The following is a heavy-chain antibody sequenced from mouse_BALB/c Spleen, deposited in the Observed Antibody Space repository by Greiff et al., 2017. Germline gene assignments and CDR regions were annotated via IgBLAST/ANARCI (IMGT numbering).Heavy chain of an antibody. J-gene: IGHJ4*01. CDR3: ARSYDYSYYYAMDY. CDR1: GYTFTNYW. Sequence: VQLQQSGAELVRPGTSVKISCKASGYTFTNYWLGWVKQRPGHGLEWIGDIYPGGGYTNYNEKFKGKATLTADTSSSTAYMQLSSLTSEDSAVYFCARSYDYSYYYAMDYWGQGTSVTVSS. CDR2: IYPGGGYT. D-gene: IGHD2-4*01. V-gene: IGHV1-63*02.